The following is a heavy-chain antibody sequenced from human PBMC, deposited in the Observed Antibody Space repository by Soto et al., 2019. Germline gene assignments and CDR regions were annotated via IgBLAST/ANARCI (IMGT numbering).Heavy chain of an antibody. CDR1: GVTVSASA. CDR2: IRSKANSYAT. CDR3: TRLNYYDSSGVGGMDV. V-gene: IGHV3-73*01. Sequence: PVGPLRLSDAASGVTVSASARHWVRQSSGKGLVWIGRIRSKANSYATEYAASVKGRFTISRDDSKNTAYLQMNSLKTEDTAVYYRTRLNYYDSSGVGGMDVWGQGTTVTVSS. D-gene: IGHD3-22*01. J-gene: IGHJ6*02.